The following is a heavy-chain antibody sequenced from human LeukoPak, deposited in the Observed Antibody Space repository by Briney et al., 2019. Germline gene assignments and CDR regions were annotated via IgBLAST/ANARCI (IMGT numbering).Heavy chain of an antibody. CDR2: ISLGDSHT. D-gene: IGHD7-27*01. CDR1: GYRFTSHW. CDR3: ARRYWGLRMGGGYFFDY. J-gene: IGHJ4*02. V-gene: IGHV5-51*01. Sequence: GESLKISCKCSGYRFTSHWIAWVRQMPGKGLEWMGIISLGDSHTRYSPSFQGQVTISADKSISTAYLHWGRLKASDTAMYFCARRYWGLRMGGGYFFDYWGQGTLVTVSS.